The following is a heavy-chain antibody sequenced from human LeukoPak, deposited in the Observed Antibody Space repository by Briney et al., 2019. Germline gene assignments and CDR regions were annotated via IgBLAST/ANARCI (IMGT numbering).Heavy chain of an antibody. V-gene: IGHV3-23*01. CDR1: GFTFSSYA. CDR3: AHPGYCSGGSCYDY. J-gene: IGHJ4*02. Sequence: GGSLRLSCAASGFTFSSYAMSWVRQAPGKGLEWVPAISGSGGSTYYADSVKGRFTISRDNSKNTLYLQMNSLRAEDTAVYYCAHPGYCSGGSCYDYWGQGTLVTVSS. CDR2: ISGSGGST. D-gene: IGHD2-15*01.